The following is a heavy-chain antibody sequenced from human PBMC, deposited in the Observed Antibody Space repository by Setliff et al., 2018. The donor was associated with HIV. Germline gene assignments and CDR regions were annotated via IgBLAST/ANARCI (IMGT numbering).Heavy chain of an antibody. CDR2: IYYSGST. CDR3: VSDRDKISWYYF. D-gene: IGHD6-13*01. Sequence: SETLSLTCTVSGGSISSGDYYWSWIRQPPGKGLEWIGYIYYSGSTYYNPSLKSRVTISVDTSKNQFSLKLSSVTAADTAVYYCVSDRDKISWYYFWGQGTLVTVSS. J-gene: IGHJ4*02. V-gene: IGHV4-30-4*08. CDR1: GGSISSGDYY.